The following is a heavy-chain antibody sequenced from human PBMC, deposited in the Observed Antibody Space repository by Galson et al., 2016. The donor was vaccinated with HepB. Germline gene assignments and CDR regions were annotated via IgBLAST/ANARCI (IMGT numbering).Heavy chain of an antibody. J-gene: IGHJ6*02. CDR3: ARHSYLHAGAMDV. CDR2: ISASSGST. D-gene: IGHD2-2*01. Sequence: LEWVSYISASSGSTYYADSVRGRFTISRANAKNSLYLQMNSLRDEDTAVYYCARHSYLHAGAMDVWGQGTTVTVSS. V-gene: IGHV3-48*02.